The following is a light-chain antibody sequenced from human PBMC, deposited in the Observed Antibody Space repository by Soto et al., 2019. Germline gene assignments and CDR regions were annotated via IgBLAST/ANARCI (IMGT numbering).Light chain of an antibody. J-gene: IGKJ3*01. CDR2: GAS. CDR3: QQYGSSPLFT. Sequence: EIVLTQSPGTLSLSPGERATLSCRASQSVSSSYLAWYQQKPGQAPRLLIYGASSRATGIRDRFSGSGSGRDFTVSISRLEPEDFAVYYCQQYGSSPLFTFGPGTKVDIK. V-gene: IGKV3-20*01. CDR1: QSVSSSY.